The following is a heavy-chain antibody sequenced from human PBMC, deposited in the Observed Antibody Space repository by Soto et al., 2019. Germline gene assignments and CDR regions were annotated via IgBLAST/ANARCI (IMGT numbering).Heavy chain of an antibody. J-gene: IGHJ5*02. CDR3: ARWIGVYCSSDGCYSFDP. CDR2: ISYVGST. CDR1: TDSISSYY. D-gene: IGHD2-2*02. V-gene: IGHV4-59*01. Sequence: SETLSLTCTVSTDSISSYYWSWIRQPPGKGLEWIGYISYVGSTYYSPSLKSRVTISVDTSKNQFSLKLTSVTPADTAVYYCARWIGVYCSSDGCYSFDPCGQGTLVTGSP.